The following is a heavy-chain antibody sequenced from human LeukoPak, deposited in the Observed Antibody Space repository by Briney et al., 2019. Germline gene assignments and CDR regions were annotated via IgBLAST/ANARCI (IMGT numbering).Heavy chain of an antibody. D-gene: IGHD2-21*01. CDR1: GFTFISHG. V-gene: IGHV3-30*19. CDR2: ISYDGFNK. Sequence: GGSLRLSCAASGFTFISHGMHWVRQAPGKGLEWVAVISYDGFNKYYADSVKGRFTVSRDNSKSTVYLQMNSLRVEDTAVYYCARLNSYYFDYWGQGTLVTVSS. J-gene: IGHJ4*02. CDR3: ARLNSYYFDY.